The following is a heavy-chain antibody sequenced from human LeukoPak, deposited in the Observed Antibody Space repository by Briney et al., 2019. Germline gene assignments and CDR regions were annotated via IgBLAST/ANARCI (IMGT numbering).Heavy chain of an antibody. CDR3: ASWAAVADPDAFDI. D-gene: IGHD6-19*01. CDR1: GYTFTSYG. Sequence: ASVKVSCKASGYTFTSYGISWVRQAPGQGLEWMGWISAYNGNTNYAQKLQGRVTMTTDTSTSTAYMELRSLRSDDTAVYYCASWAAVADPDAFDIWAKGQWSPSLQ. CDR2: ISAYNGNT. V-gene: IGHV1-18*01. J-gene: IGHJ3*02.